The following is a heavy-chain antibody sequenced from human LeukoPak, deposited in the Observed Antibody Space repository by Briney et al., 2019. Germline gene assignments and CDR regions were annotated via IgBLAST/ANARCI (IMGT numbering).Heavy chain of an antibody. D-gene: IGHD5-18*01. CDR3: AREGFTEDTPLALDY. V-gene: IGHV3-30-3*01. J-gene: IGHJ4*02. CDR1: GFTFSSYA. CDR2: ILYDGSNK. Sequence: GGSLRLSCAACGFTFSSYAMLCAPPAPGKGVESVALILYDGSNKYYVDSAKGRFIISRDNSKNTLYLEMHNLRAEDAAMYYCAREGFTEDTPLALDYWGQGTLVTVSS.